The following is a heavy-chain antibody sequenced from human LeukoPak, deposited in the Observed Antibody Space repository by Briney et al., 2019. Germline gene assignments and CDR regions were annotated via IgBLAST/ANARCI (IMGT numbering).Heavy chain of an antibody. J-gene: IGHJ4*02. D-gene: IGHD3-22*01. CDR1: GFTFSNYA. CDR3: ARAAYDNSGYLTL. CDR2: IWYDGTNK. V-gene: IGHV3-33*08. Sequence: GRSLRLSCAASGFTFSNYAMHWVRQAPGKGLEWVAVIWYDGTNKYYADSVKGRFTISRDSPKNTLYLQMNSLRAEDTAVYYCARAAYDNSGYLTLWGQGTLVTVSS.